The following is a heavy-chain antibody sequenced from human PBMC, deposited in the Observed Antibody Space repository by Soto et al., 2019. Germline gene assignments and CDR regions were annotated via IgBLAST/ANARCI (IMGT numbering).Heavy chain of an antibody. CDR3: VREYYYGMDV. Sequence: QEQLVESGGGLVRPGGSLRLSCAASGFTFSAYYMTWMRQAPGKGLEWVSYITSSSDYTNYAGSVKGRFTISRDNAKNSLYLQMNSLRVEDTAVNYCVREYYYGMDVWGQGTTVNVSS. CDR1: GFTFSAYY. V-gene: IGHV3-11*05. CDR2: ITSSSDYT. J-gene: IGHJ6*02.